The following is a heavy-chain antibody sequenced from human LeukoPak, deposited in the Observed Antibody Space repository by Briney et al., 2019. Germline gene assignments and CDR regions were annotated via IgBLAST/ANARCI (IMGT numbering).Heavy chain of an antibody. CDR2: IKLDGSEK. Sequence: PGGSLRLSCVASGFTFGKYWMSWVRQAPGKGLEWVANIKLDGSEKNYVDSVKGRFTISRDNSKNTLYLQMNSLRAEDTAVYYCAKVLRFLEWLFDYWGQGTLVTVSS. V-gene: IGHV3-7*01. D-gene: IGHD3-3*01. CDR1: GFTFGKYW. J-gene: IGHJ4*02. CDR3: AKVLRFLEWLFDY.